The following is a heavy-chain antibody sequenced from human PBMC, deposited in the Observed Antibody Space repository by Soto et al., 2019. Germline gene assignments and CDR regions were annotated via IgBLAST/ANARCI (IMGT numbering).Heavy chain of an antibody. Sequence: GGSLRLSCAAAGFTFSTHAMHWVRQAPGKGLEWVAFIWSDGSNKYYADSVKGRATISRDNSKRTVDLQMNSLRAEDTAVYYSVKTEGPGWAYTARTHNYYYYGVDVWGQGTTVTVSS. CDR2: IWSDGSNK. D-gene: IGHD3-16*01. CDR1: GFTFSTHA. CDR3: VKTEGPGWAYTARTHNYYYYGVDV. J-gene: IGHJ6*02. V-gene: IGHV3-30*02.